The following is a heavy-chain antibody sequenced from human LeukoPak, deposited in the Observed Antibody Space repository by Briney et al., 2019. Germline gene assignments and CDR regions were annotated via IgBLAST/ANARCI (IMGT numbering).Heavy chain of an antibody. D-gene: IGHD5-18*01. CDR1: GYTFTSYG. Sequence: GASVKVSCKASGYTFTSYGISWVRQAPGQGLEWMGWISAYYGNTNYAQKLQGRVTMTTDTSTSTAYMGLRSLRSDDTAVYYCARSTWIQLVVDYWGQGTLVTVSS. V-gene: IGHV1-18*01. CDR2: ISAYYGNT. CDR3: ARSTWIQLVVDY. J-gene: IGHJ4*02.